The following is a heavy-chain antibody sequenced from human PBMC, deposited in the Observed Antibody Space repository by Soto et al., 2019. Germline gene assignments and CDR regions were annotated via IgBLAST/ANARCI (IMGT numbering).Heavy chain of an antibody. D-gene: IGHD6-19*01. V-gene: IGHV1-58*01. J-gene: IGHJ4*02. CDR1: GFTFTSSA. Sequence: SVKVSCKASGFTFTSSAVQWVRQARGQRLEWIGWIVVGSGNTNYAQKFQERVTITRDMSTSTAYMELSSLRSEDTAVYYCAAAEGGPMAGAYWGQGTLGTVSS. CDR3: AAAEGGPMAGAY. CDR2: IVVGSGNT.